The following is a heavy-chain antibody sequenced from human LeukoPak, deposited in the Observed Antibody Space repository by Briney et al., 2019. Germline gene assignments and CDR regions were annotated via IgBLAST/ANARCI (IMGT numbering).Heavy chain of an antibody. D-gene: IGHD2-2*01. CDR1: GFTFSDYY. V-gene: IGHV3-11*04. CDR3: ASSFKTAAYDY. CDR2: ISSSGSTI. J-gene: IGHJ4*02. Sequence: GGSLRLSCAASGFTFSDYYMSWIRQAPGKGLEWVSYISSSGSTIYYADSVKGRFTISRDNAKNSLYLQMNSLRAEDTAVYYCASSFKTAAYDYWGQGTLVTVSS.